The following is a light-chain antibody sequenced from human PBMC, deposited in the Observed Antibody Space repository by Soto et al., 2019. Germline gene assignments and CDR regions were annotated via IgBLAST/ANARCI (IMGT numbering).Light chain of an antibody. CDR2: DVN. CDR3: CSYAGGYTFV. Sequence: QSVLTQPRSVSGSPGQSVTISCTGTSNDVGDYDYVSWYQQYPGKAPKLIIYDVNKRPSGVPDRFPGSKSGNTASLTISALQAEDEADYYCCSYAGGYTFVFGTGTKVTVL. V-gene: IGLV2-11*01. J-gene: IGLJ1*01. CDR1: SNDVGDYDY.